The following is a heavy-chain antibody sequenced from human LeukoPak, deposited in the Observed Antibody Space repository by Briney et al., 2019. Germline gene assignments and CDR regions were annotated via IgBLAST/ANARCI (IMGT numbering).Heavy chain of an antibody. CDR3: ARRQNWVYYYYYMDV. CDR2: IKQDGSEK. V-gene: IGHV3-7*01. D-gene: IGHD2/OR15-2a*01. CDR1: GFTVNNAW. Sequence: GGSLRLSCAASGFTVNNAWMSWVRQAPGKGLEWVANIKQDGSEKYYVDSVKGRFTISRDNAKNSLYLQMNSLRAEDTAVYYCARRQNWVYYYYYMDVWGKGTTVTISS. J-gene: IGHJ6*03.